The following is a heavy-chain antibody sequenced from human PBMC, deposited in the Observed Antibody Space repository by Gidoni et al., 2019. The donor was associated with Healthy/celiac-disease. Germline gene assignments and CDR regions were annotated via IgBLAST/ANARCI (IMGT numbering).Heavy chain of an antibody. CDR3: AKEWYSSSWFSPYYYYGMDV. V-gene: IGHV3-30*18. CDR2: ISYDGSNK. D-gene: IGHD6-13*01. Sequence: QVQLVESGGGVVQPGRSLRLSCAASGFTFSSYGMHWVRQAPGKGLEWVAVISYDGSNKYYADSVKGRFTISRDNSKNTLYLQMNSLRAEDTAVYYCAKEWYSSSWFSPYYYYGMDVWGQGTTVTVSS. J-gene: IGHJ6*02. CDR1: GFTFSSYG.